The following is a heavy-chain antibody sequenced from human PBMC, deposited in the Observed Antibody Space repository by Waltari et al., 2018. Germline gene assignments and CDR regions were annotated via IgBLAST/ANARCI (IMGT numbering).Heavy chain of an antibody. D-gene: IGHD2-8*01. CDR3: TRGVCYYYMDV. Sequence: EVQLVESGGGLVQPGGSLKLSCAASGFTFSGSAMHWVRQASGKGLEWVGRIRSKANSYATAYAASVKGRFTISRDDSKNTAYLQMNSLKTEDTAVYYCTRGVCYYYMDVWGKGTTVTISS. V-gene: IGHV3-73*02. CDR2: IRSKANSYAT. CDR1: GFTFSGSA. J-gene: IGHJ6*03.